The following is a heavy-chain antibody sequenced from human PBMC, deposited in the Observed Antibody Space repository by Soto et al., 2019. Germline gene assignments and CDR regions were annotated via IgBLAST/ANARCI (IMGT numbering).Heavy chain of an antibody. J-gene: IGHJ6*02. CDR1: GGTFSSYA. Sequence: KVSCKASGGTFSSYAISWVRQMPGKGLEWMGIIYPGDSDTRYSPSFQGQVTISADKSISTAYLQWSSLKASDTAMYYCARTSAAGKYYYGMDVWG. D-gene: IGHD6-13*01. CDR2: IYPGDSDT. CDR3: ARTSAAGKYYYGMDV. V-gene: IGHV5-51*01.